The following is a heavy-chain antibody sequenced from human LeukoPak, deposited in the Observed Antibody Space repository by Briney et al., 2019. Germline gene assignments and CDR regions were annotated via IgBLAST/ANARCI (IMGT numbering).Heavy chain of an antibody. J-gene: IGHJ4*02. Sequence: GASVKVSCKASGYTFTSYYMHWVRQAPGQGLEWMGIINPSGGSTSYAQKFQGRVTMTRDMSTSTVYMELSSLRSDDTAVYYCARSGSSGWYRHSFDYWGQGTLVTVSS. V-gene: IGHV1-46*01. CDR1: GYTFTSYY. CDR2: INPSGGST. CDR3: ARSGSSGWYRHSFDY. D-gene: IGHD6-19*01.